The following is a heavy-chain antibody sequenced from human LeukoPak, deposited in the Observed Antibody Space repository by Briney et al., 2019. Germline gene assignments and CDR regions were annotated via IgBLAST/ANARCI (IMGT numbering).Heavy chain of an antibody. D-gene: IGHD1-1*01. V-gene: IGHV4-39*07. CDR3: ARGRKLEPRLYYYYYYYMDV. J-gene: IGHJ6*03. CDR2: TYYSGST. Sequence: SETLSLTCTVSGGSIGSNSYYWGWIRQPPGKGLEWIGSTYYSGSTYYNPSLKSRVTISIDTSKNQFSLKLSSVTAADTAVYYCARGRKLEPRLYYYYYYYMDVWGKGTTVTVSS. CDR1: GGSIGSNSYY.